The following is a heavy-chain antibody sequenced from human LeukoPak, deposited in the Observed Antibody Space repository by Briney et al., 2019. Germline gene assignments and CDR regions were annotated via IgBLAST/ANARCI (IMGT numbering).Heavy chain of an antibody. D-gene: IGHD3-22*01. Sequence: SETLSLTCTVSGGSVSSGSYYWSWIRQPPGKGLEWIGYIYYSGSTYYNPSLKSRVTISVDTSKNQFSLKLSSVTAADTAVYYCASGLGGYYDSSGIRLDYWGQGTLVTVSS. V-gene: IGHV4-39*01. CDR2: IYYSGST. J-gene: IGHJ4*02. CDR3: ASGLGGYYDSSGIRLDY. CDR1: GGSVSSGSYY.